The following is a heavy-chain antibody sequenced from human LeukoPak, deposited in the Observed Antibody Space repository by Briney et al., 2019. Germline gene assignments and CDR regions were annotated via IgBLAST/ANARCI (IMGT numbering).Heavy chain of an antibody. CDR1: GFTFSSYA. Sequence: PGGSLRLSCAASGFTFSSYAMSWVRQAPGKGLEWVSASSGSGGSTYYADSVKGRFTISRDNSKNTLYLQMNSLRAEDTAVYHCARSREWLGPFDYWGQGILVTVSS. J-gene: IGHJ4*02. D-gene: IGHD3-3*01. CDR3: ARSREWLGPFDY. CDR2: SSGSGGST. V-gene: IGHV3-23*01.